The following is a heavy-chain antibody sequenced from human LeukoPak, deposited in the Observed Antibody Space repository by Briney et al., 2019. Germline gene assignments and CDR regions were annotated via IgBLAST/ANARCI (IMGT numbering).Heavy chain of an antibody. CDR1: GGSISSPTYS. CDR3: ARRQLAAGGRGYIFDY. Sequence: SETLSLTCTVSGGSISSPTYSWAWIRQPPGKGLEWLGSIPHSASAYYSPSLKSRVTMSGDTSKNQFSLRLSSVTAADTAVYYCARRQLAAGGRGYIFDYWGQGTLVTVS. J-gene: IGHJ4*02. V-gene: IGHV4-39*01. CDR2: IPHSASA. D-gene: IGHD6-13*01.